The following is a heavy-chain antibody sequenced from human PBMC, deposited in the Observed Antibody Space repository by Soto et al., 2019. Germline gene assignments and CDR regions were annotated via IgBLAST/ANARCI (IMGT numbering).Heavy chain of an antibody. CDR1: GGSFSGYY. D-gene: IGHD4-17*01. V-gene: IGHV4-34*01. CDR3: ARATTYGDYEAHYYYYGMDV. Sequence: PSETLSLTCAVYGGSFSGYYWSWIRQPPGKGLEWIGEINHSGSTNYNPSLKSRVTISVDTSTSTAYMELSSLRSEDTAVYYCARATTYGDYEAHYYYYGMDVWGQGTTVTVSS. CDR2: INHSGST. J-gene: IGHJ6*02.